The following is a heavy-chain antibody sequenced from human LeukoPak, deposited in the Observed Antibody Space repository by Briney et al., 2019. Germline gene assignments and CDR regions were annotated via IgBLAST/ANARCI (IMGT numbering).Heavy chain of an antibody. CDR3: ARGLGYCSSTSCSRRYNWFDP. CDR1: GGSISSYY. J-gene: IGHJ5*02. V-gene: IGHV4-59*12. CDR2: IYYSGST. Sequence: SETLSLTCTVSGGSISSYYWSWIRQPPGKGLEWIGYIYYSGSTNYNPSLKSRVTISVDTSKNQFSLKLSSVTAADTAVYYCARGLGYCSSTSCSRRYNWFDPWGQGTLVTVSS. D-gene: IGHD2-2*01.